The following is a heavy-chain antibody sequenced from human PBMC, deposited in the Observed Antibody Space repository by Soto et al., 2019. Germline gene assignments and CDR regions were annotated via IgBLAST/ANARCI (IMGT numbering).Heavy chain of an antibody. CDR1: GGSISSYY. CDR3: ARHRQWLGHDAFDI. V-gene: IGHV4-59*08. J-gene: IGHJ3*02. Sequence: QVQLQESGPGLVKPSETLSLTCTVSGGSISSYYWSWIRQPPGKGLEWIGYIYYSGSTNYNPSLKSRVTISVDTSKNQFSLTLSSVTAADTAVYYCARHRQWLGHDAFDIWGQGTMVTVSS. CDR2: IYYSGST. D-gene: IGHD6-19*01.